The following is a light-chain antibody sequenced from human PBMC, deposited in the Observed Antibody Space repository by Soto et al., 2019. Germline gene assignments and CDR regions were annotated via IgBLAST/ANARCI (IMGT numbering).Light chain of an antibody. V-gene: IGKV3-15*01. Sequence: EIVMTQSPATLSVSLGDRATLSCRASQSVSTYFAWYQQKPGQAPRPLIYGASTTTTGIPATFSGSGSETDFTLTISSLQSEDFAVYYCQQHDSWPPSYTFGQGTKVDIK. J-gene: IGKJ2*01. CDR3: QQHDSWPPSYT. CDR2: GAS. CDR1: QSVSTY.